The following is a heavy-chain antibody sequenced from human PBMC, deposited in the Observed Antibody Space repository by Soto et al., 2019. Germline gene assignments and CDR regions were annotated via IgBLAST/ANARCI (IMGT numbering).Heavy chain of an antibody. CDR1: GDTVSSNSVA. CDR2: TYYRSRWYS. D-gene: IGHD3-16*01. V-gene: IGHV6-1*01. Sequence: SQTLSLTCVGSGDTVSSNSVAWNWVRQSPSRGLEWLGRTYYRSRWYSDYAVSVRSRIDINADTSKNQVSLQLNSVTPEDTTVYYCARSEDDSDYYYYGMDVSGQGTTVTVS. J-gene: IGHJ6*02. CDR3: ARSEDDSDYYYYGMDV.